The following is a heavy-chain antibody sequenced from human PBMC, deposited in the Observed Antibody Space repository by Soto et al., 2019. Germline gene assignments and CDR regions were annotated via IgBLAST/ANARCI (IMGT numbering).Heavy chain of an antibody. J-gene: IGHJ4*02. Sequence: GGSLRLSCAASGFASSNYYMDWVRQAPGKGLEWLGRTRDRNNGYTTEYAASVQGRFTISRDDSTNSLYLQMNSLKTEDTAVYYCTRGSPGNSYFESWGQGTLVTVSS. V-gene: IGHV3-72*01. CDR1: GFASSNYY. CDR3: TRGSPGNSYFES. CDR2: TRDRNNGYTT. D-gene: IGHD1-1*01.